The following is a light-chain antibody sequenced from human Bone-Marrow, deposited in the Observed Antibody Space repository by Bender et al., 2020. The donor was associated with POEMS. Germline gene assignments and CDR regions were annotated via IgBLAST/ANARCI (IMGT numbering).Light chain of an antibody. CDR1: SSDVGSYNY. CDR3: SSYDATTTLFL. Sequence: QSALTQPASVSGSPGQSISISCTGASSDVGSYNYVSWYQQLPGKAPQLIIYEVSNRPSGVSDRFSGSKSGNTASLTISGLRAEDEADYYCSSYDATTTLFLFGSGTKVSVL. V-gene: IGLV2-14*01. CDR2: EVS. J-gene: IGLJ1*01.